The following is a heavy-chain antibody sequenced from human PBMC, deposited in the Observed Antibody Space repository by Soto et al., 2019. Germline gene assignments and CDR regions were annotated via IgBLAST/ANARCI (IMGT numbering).Heavy chain of an antibody. D-gene: IGHD3-10*01. Sequence: QVQLVQSGAEVKKPGSSVKVSCKASGGTFSSYTISWVRQAPGQGLEWMGRIIPILGIANYAQKFQGRVTITADKPTSTAYMERSSLRSEDTAVYYCARDQDRGYSGYWGQGTLVTVSS. CDR1: GGTFSSYT. J-gene: IGHJ4*02. CDR2: IIPILGIA. V-gene: IGHV1-69*08. CDR3: ARDQDRGYSGY.